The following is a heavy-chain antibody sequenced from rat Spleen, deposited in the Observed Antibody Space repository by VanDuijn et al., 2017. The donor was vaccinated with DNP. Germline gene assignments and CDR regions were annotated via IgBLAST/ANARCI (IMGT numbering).Heavy chain of an antibody. CDR3: ARGSSSIYWYFDF. CDR2: ISTSGSRT. V-gene: IGHV5-7*01. Sequence: EVQLVESGGGLVQPGRSLKFSCAASGFTISDYNMAWVRQAPKKGLEWVAAISTSGSRTYYPDSVKGRFTISRDDAKSSLYLQMNSLKSEDTATYYCARGSSSIYWYFDFWGPGTMVTVSS. CDR1: GFTISDYN. D-gene: IGHD1-2*01. J-gene: IGHJ1*01.